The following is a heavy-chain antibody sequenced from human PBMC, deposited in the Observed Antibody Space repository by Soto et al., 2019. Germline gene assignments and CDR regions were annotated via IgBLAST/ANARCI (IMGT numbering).Heavy chain of an antibody. Sequence: PSETLSLTCTVSGGSISSSSYYWGWIRQPPGKGLEWIGSIYYSGSTYYNPSLKSRVTISVDTSKNQFSLKLSSVTAADTAVYYCASSPGILWQLDWFDPWGQGTLVTVSS. CDR2: IYYSGST. J-gene: IGHJ5*02. CDR1: GGSISSSSYY. V-gene: IGHV4-39*01. CDR3: ASSPGILWQLDWFDP. D-gene: IGHD6-6*01.